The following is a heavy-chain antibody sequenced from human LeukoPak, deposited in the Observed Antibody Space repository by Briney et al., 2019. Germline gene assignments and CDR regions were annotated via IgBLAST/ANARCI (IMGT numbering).Heavy chain of an antibody. CDR1: AFTLSDFT. Sequence: GGSLRLSCAAPAFTLSDFTIHWVRQASGKGLEWVARIRSKANNYATEYGASVKGRVTISRDDAKNTAYLQMNSLKTEDTAIYYCSAGPSGWTEFFRHWGQGTLVTVSS. CDR2: IRSKANNYAT. V-gene: IGHV3-73*01. J-gene: IGHJ1*01. CDR3: SAGPSGWTEFFRH. D-gene: IGHD6-19*01.